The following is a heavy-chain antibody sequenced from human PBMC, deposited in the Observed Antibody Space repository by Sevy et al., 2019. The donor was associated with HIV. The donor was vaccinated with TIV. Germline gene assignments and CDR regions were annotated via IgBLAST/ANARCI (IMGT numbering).Heavy chain of an antibody. CDR2: IIPIFGTA. J-gene: IGHJ6*02. CDR3: AREAAYYYDILTGYQPPFYYYYGMDV. V-gene: IGHV1-69*13. CDR1: GGTFSSYA. Sequence: ASVKVSCKASGGTFSSYAISWVRQAPGQGLEWMGGIIPIFGTANYAQKFQGRVTITADESTSTAYMELSSLRSEDTAVYYCAREAAYYYDILTGYQPPFYYYYGMDVWGQGTTVTVSS. D-gene: IGHD3-9*01.